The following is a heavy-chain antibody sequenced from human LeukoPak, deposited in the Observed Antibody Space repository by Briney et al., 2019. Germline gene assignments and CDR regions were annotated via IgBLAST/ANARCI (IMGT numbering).Heavy chain of an antibody. CDR1: GYTFTSYT. J-gene: IGHJ4*02. CDR2: ISAYNGNT. Sequence: ASVKVSCKASGYTFTSYTISWVRQAPGQGLEWMGWISAYNGNTNYAQNLQGRVALTTDTSTTTAYMELRSLRSDDTAVYYCARGEETTVTTMDYWGQGTLVTVSP. D-gene: IGHD4-17*01. V-gene: IGHV1-18*01. CDR3: ARGEETTVTTMDY.